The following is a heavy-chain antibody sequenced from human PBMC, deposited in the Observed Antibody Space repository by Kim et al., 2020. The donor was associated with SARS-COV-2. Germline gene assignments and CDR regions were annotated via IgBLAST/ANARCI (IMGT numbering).Heavy chain of an antibody. CDR3: ARDSGTGEWELLIFDY. Sequence: KFQGRVPMTRETSRSTVYMELSSLRSEDTAVYYCARDSGTGEWELLIFDYWGQGTLVTVSS. J-gene: IGHJ4*02. V-gene: IGHV1-46*01. D-gene: IGHD1-26*01.